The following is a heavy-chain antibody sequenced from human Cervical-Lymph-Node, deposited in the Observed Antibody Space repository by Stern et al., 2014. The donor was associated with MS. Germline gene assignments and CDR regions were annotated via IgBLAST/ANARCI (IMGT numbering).Heavy chain of an antibody. D-gene: IGHD6-13*01. Sequence: QVTLQESGPALVKPTQTLTLTCSFSGFSLSTSGMCVGWIRQPPGQALEWLARIDWDDDKFYSTSLKTRLTISKDTSKNQVVLTMTNMDPVDTATYYCARYSPALDAFDVWGQGTMVTVSS. CDR1: GFSLSTSGMC. CDR3: ARYSPALDAFDV. J-gene: IGHJ3*01. CDR2: IDWDDDK. V-gene: IGHV2-70*04.